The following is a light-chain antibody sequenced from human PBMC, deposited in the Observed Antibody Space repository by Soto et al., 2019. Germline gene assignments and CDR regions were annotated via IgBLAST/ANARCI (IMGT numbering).Light chain of an antibody. V-gene: IGKV3-15*01. CDR3: QQYDYWWT. CDR2: RAS. CDR1: QSVTSN. Sequence: EVVMTQSPGAVSVSPGERATLSCRASQSVTSNVAWYQQKPGQAPRLLIYRASARATGVPARFSGSGSGTEFTLTISSLQFEDFGIYYCQQYDYWWTFGQGTKVEI. J-gene: IGKJ1*01.